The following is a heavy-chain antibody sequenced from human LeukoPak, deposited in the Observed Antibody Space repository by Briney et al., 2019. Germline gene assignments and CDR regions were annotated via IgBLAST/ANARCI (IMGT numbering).Heavy chain of an antibody. CDR3: ARSRTSVYYYYYYVDV. CDR2: IYYSGST. J-gene: IGHJ6*03. V-gene: IGHV4-59*01. CDR1: GGSISSYY. Sequence: SETLSLTCTVSGGSISSYYWSWIRQPPGKGLEWIGYIYYSGSTNYNPSLKSRVTISVDTSKNQFSLKLSSVTAADTAVYYCARSRTSVYYYYYYVDVWGKGTTVTVSS.